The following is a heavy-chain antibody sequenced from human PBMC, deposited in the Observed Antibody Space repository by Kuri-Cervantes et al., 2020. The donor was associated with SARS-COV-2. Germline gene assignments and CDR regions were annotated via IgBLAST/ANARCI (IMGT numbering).Heavy chain of an antibody. V-gene: IGHV4-39*01. D-gene: IGHD3-16*01. CDR1: GGSISSSSYY. CDR3: ATQSRGSY. CDR2: IYYSGST. J-gene: IGHJ4*02. Sequence: SETLSLTCTVSGGSISSSSYYWGWIRQPPGKGLEWIGSIYYSGSTYYNLSLKSRVTISVDTSKNQFSLKLSSVTAADTAVYYCATQSRGSYWGQGTLVTV.